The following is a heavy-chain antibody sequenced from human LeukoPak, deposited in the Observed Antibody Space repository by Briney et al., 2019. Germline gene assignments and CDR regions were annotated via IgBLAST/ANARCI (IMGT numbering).Heavy chain of an antibody. Sequence: SETLSLTCAVYGGSFSGYYWSWIRQPPGKGLEWIGEINHSGSTNYNPSLKSRVTISVDTSKNQFSLKLSSVTAADTAVYYCARLRIAARRGYFDYWGQGTLVTVSS. CDR3: ARLRIAARRGYFDY. D-gene: IGHD6-6*01. CDR2: INHSGST. V-gene: IGHV4-34*01. J-gene: IGHJ4*02. CDR1: GGSFSGYY.